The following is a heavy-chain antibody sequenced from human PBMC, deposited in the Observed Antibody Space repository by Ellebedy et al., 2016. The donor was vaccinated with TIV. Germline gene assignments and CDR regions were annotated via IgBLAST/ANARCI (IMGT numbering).Heavy chain of an antibody. CDR3: AKDPTYDYVPDWFDP. CDR1: GFTFSSYA. J-gene: IGHJ5*02. D-gene: IGHD3-16*01. Sequence: GGSLRLSCAASGFTFSSYAMSWVRQAPGKGLEWVSAISDSGGSTYYADSVKGRFTISRDNSKNTLYLQMNSLRAEDTAVYYCAKDPTYDYVPDWFDPWGQGTLVTVSS. CDR2: ISDSGGST. V-gene: IGHV3-23*01.